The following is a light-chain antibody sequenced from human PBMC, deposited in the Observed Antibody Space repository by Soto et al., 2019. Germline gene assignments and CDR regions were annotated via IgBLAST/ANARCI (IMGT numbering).Light chain of an antibody. Sequence: EIVMTQSPATLSVSPGDGATLSCRASQSVDSNLAWYQQKPGQTPRLLMYGASTRPTGIPARFSGSGSGTEFTLTISSLEPEDFAVYYCQQRSNWPPNTFGQGTKLEIK. CDR1: QSVDSN. V-gene: IGKV3D-15*01. CDR2: GAS. CDR3: QQRSNWPPNT. J-gene: IGKJ2*01.